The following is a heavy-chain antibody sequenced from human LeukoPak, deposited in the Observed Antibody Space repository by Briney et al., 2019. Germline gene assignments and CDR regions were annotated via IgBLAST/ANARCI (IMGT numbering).Heavy chain of an antibody. D-gene: IGHD3-10*01. CDR2: VCWYSGSI. CDR1: GFTFDDSA. Sequence: GGSLRLSCAASGFTFDDSAMHWVRQAPGKGLGWVSGVCWYSGSIGSADSVKGRFAISRDNAKNYLYLQTNSLRAVDTALYYCAKDSSPYYGSGRSNWFDPWGQGTLVTVSS. V-gene: IGHV3-9*01. CDR3: AKDSSPYYGSGRSNWFDP. J-gene: IGHJ5*02.